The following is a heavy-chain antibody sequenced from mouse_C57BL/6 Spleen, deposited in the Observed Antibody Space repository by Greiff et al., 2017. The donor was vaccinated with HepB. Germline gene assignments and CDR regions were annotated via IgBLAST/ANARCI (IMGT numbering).Heavy chain of an antibody. D-gene: IGHD2-14*01. CDR1: GYTFTSYW. CDR3: ARRRYGNYAMDY. J-gene: IGHJ4*01. CDR2: IDPSDSYT. V-gene: IGHV1-69*01. Sequence: QVQLQQPGAELVMPGASVKLSCKASGYTFTSYWMHWVKQRPGQGLEWIGEIDPSDSYTNYNQKFKGKSTLTVDKSSSTAYMQLSSLTSEDSAVYYCARRRYGNYAMDYWGQGTSVTVSS.